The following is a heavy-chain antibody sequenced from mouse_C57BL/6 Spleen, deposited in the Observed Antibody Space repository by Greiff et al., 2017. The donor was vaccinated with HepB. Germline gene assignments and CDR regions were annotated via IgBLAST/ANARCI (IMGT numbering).Heavy chain of an antibody. CDR1: GYTFTDYN. Sequence: EVKLVESGPELVKPGASVKIPCKASGYTFTDYNMDWVKQSHGKSLEWIGDINPNNGGTIYNQKFKGKATLTVDKSSSTAYMELRSLTSEDTAVYYCARDRRTYYSNYDAMDYWGQGTSVTVSS. CDR2: INPNNGGT. CDR3: ARDRRTYYSNYDAMDY. D-gene: IGHD2-5*01. V-gene: IGHV1-18*01. J-gene: IGHJ4*01.